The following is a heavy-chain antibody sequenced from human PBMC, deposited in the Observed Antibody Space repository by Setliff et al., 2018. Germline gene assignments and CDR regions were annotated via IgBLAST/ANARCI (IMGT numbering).Heavy chain of an antibody. V-gene: IGHV1-24*01. Sequence: ASVKVSCKVSGYTLTELSMHWVRQAPGKGLEWMGGFDPEDGETIYAQKFQGRVTMTEDTSTDTAYMELSSLRSEDTAVYYCATADVIIAAAGNSKYILDYWGQGTLGTV. CDR3: ATADVIIAAAGNSKYILDY. J-gene: IGHJ4*02. CDR1: GYTLTELS. CDR2: FDPEDGET. D-gene: IGHD6-13*01.